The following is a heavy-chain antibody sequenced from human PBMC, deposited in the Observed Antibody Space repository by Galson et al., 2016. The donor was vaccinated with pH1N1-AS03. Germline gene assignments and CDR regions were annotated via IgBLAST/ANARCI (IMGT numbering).Heavy chain of an antibody. CDR3: AGGKNSGFDY. D-gene: IGHD3-10*01. J-gene: IGHJ4*02. CDR1: GDSVSGSRGVA. CDR2: TFYWSKWSN. V-gene: IGHV6-1*01. Sequence: CAISGDSVSGSRGVAWNWIRQSPSRGLEWLGRTFYWSKWSNDYAESVKSRITIDPDTSNNQFSLHLNSVTPKDTAIYFCAGGKNSGFDYWGQGTPVTVSS.